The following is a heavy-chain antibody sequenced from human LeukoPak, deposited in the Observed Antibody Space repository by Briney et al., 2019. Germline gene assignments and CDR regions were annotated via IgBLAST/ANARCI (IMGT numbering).Heavy chain of an antibody. CDR1: GFTFSSYS. V-gene: IGHV3-21*01. CDR2: ISSSSSYI. D-gene: IGHD3-3*01. J-gene: IGHJ5*01. Sequence: GGSLRLSCAASGFTFSSYSMNWVRQAPGKGLEWVSSISSSSSYIYYADSVKGRFTISRDNAKNSLYLQMDSLRAEDTAVYYCARESGRFRFDSWGQGTLVTVSS. CDR3: ARESGRFRFDS.